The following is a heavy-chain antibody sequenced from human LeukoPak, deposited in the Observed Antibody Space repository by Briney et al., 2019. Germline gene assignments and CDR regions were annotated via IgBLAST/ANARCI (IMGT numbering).Heavy chain of an antibody. V-gene: IGHV4-59*01. CDR1: GGSINSYY. CDR2: IYYSGST. CDR3: ARARDGHTNNWFDP. Sequence: SETLSLTCTVSGGSINSYYWSWIRQPPGKGLEWIGYIYYSGSTNYNPSLKSRVTISVDTSKNQFSLKMSSVTAADTAVYYCARARDGHTNNWFDPWGQGTLVTVSS. J-gene: IGHJ5*02. D-gene: IGHD5-24*01.